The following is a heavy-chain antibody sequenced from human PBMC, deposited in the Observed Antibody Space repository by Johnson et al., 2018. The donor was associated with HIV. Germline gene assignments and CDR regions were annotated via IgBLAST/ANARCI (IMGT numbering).Heavy chain of an antibody. CDR2: IGTAGDT. D-gene: IGHD4-17*01. Sequence: VQLVESGGGLVQPGGSLRLSCAASGFTVSSNYMSWVRQAPGKGLEWVSAIGTAGDTYYPGSVKGRFTISRENAKNSLYLQMTSLRAPDTALYYCARSRGGGDYAPEAFDIWGQGTMVTVSS. J-gene: IGHJ3*02. CDR1: GFTVSSNY. V-gene: IGHV3-13*01. CDR3: ARSRGGGDYAPEAFDI.